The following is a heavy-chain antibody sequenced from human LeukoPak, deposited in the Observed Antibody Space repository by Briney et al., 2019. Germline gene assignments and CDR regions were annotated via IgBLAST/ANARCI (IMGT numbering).Heavy chain of an antibody. CDR1: GFSFSTYA. D-gene: IGHD3-10*01. CDR2: ISGSGVDT. Sequence: GGSLRLSCAASGFSFSTYAMSWGRQAPGKGLEWGSGISGSGVDTHYAGSVKGRFRISRDNPANTLYLQMNSLREEDTAVYYCASGTYRLGDYRGLGTQVAASS. J-gene: IGHJ4*02. V-gene: IGHV3-23*01. CDR3: ASGTYRLGDY.